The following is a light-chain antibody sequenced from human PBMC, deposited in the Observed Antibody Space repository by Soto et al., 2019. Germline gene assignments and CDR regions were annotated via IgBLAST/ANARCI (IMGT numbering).Light chain of an antibody. CDR2: AAS. Sequence: DIQMTQSPSSVSASVGDRVTITCRASQGINNWLALSQQKPGRAPKLLIYAASSLQNGVPSRLSGSGSGTDYTLTISSLKAADFATYYCQPANRFPLTFGGGTTVEIK. CDR3: QPANRFPLT. CDR1: QGINNW. V-gene: IGKV1-12*01. J-gene: IGKJ4*01.